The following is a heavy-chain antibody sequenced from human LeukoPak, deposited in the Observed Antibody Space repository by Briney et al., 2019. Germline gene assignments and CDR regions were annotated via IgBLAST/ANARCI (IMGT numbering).Heavy chain of an antibody. J-gene: IGHJ4*02. CDR3: ARDLLADTALDY. V-gene: IGHV4-4*02. CDR1: GFTYTNYF. Sequence: GSLRLSCAASGFTYTNYFMCWIRQPPGKGLGWIGEIYHSGSTNYNPSLKSRVTISVDKSKNQFSLKLSSVTAADTAVYYCARDLLADTALDYWGQGTLVTVSS. D-gene: IGHD5-18*01. CDR2: IYHSGST.